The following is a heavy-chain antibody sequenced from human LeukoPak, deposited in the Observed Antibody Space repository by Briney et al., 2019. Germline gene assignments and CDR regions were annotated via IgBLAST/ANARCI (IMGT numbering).Heavy chain of an antibody. CDR2: IYYSGST. J-gene: IGHJ5*02. CDR1: GGSISSGDYY. CDR3: AKSGRAARGWFDP. V-gene: IGHV4-30-4*08. Sequence: SQTLSLTCTVSGGSISSGDYYWSWIRQPPGKGPEWIGYIYYSGSTYYNPSLKSRVTISVDTSKNQFSLKLSSVTAADTAVYYCAKSGRAARGWFDPWGQGTLVTVSS. D-gene: IGHD3-3*01.